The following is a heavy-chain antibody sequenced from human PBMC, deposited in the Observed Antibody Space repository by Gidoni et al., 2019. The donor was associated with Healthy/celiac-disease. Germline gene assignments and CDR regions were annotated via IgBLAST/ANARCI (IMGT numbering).Heavy chain of an antibody. D-gene: IGHD3-10*01. J-gene: IGHJ4*02. CDR1: GCTFSDYY. CDR2: ISSSSSYT. V-gene: IGHV3-11*06. CDR3: ASGSSGQGDFDY. Sequence: QVQLVESGGGLVKPGGSLRLSCAASGCTFSDYYMSWIRQAPGKGLEWVSYISSSSSYTNYADAVKGRFTISRDNAKNSLYLQMNSLRAEDTAVYYCASGSSGQGDFDYWGQGTLVTVSS.